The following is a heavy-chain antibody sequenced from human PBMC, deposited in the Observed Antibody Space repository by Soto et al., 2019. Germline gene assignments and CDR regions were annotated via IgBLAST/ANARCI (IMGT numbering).Heavy chain of an antibody. D-gene: IGHD5-12*01. V-gene: IGHV3-9*01. CDR2: ISWNSGSI. CDR1: GFTFDDYA. Sequence: HPGGSLRLSCAASGFTFDDYAMHWVRQAPGKGLEWVSGISWNSGSIGYADSVKGRFTISRDNAKNSLYLQMNSLRAEDTALYYCAKDTILDSGWGPFDYWGQGTLVTVSS. J-gene: IGHJ4*02. CDR3: AKDTILDSGWGPFDY.